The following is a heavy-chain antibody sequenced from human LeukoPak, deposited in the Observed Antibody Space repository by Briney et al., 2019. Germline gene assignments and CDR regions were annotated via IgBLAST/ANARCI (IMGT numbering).Heavy chain of an antibody. D-gene: IGHD1-26*01. CDR1: GGSISSYY. V-gene: IGHV4-59*08. J-gene: IGHJ4*02. Sequence: PSETLSLTCTVSGGSISSYYWSWIRQPPGKGLEWIGYIYYSGSTNYNPSLKSRVTISVDTSRNQFSLKLSSVTAADTAVYYCARQYSGSSDYWGQGTLVTVSS. CDR2: IYYSGST. CDR3: ARQYSGSSDY.